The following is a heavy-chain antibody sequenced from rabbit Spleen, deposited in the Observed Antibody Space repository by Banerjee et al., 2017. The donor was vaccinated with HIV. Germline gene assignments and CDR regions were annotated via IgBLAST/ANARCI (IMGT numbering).Heavy chain of an antibody. Sequence: QEQLEESGGGLVQPEGSLTLSCTASGFDFSSYYMSWVRQAPGKGLEWIGIIYTGEGITDYASWVNGRFTISSDNAQNTVDLQMNSLTAADTATYFCARLGHADYPYAYGLKLWGPGTLVTVS. CDR2: IYTGEGIT. CDR3: ARLGHADYPYAYGLKL. V-gene: IGHV1S47*01. J-gene: IGHJ4*01. D-gene: IGHD6-1*01. CDR1: GFDFSSYY.